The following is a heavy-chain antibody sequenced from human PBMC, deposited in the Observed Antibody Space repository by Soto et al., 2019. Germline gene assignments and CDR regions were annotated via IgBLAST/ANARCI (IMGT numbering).Heavy chain of an antibody. D-gene: IGHD4-17*01. CDR1: GGSISSYY. CDR2: IYYSGST. Sequence: QVQLQESGPGLVKPSETLFLTCTVSGGSISSYYWSWIRQPPGRGLEWLGYIYYSGSTNYNPSLRRRATIPVDTSKTQLSLKRSSVTAADTPVYYCARLYGLEAFVIWGQGTMVTVSS. J-gene: IGHJ3*02. V-gene: IGHV4-59*01. CDR3: ARLYGLEAFVI.